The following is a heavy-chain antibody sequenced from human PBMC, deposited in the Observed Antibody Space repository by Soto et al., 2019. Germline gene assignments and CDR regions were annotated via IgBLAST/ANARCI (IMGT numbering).Heavy chain of an antibody. D-gene: IGHD4-17*01. J-gene: IGHJ4*02. CDR2: ISSSSYI. CDR3: ARVNDYGDYVFDY. CDR1: GFTFSSYS. Sequence: GGSLRLSCAASGFTFSSYSMNWVRQAPGKGLEWVSSISSSSYIYYADSVKGRFTISRDNAKNSLYLQMNSLRAEDTAVYYCARVNDYGDYVFDYWGQGTLVTVSS. V-gene: IGHV3-21*01.